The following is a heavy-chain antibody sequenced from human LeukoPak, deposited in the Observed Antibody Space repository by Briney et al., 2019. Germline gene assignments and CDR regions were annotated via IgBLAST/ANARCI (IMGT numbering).Heavy chain of an antibody. J-gene: IGHJ4*02. CDR3: AREWELMKTFDY. D-gene: IGHD3-10*01. V-gene: IGHV1-46*01. CDR2: VNPSGGTT. CDR1: GYSFTSHY. Sequence: ASVRVSFKASGYSFTSHYMHWVRQAPGQGPEWMGEVNPSGGTTTYAQKFQGRLTVTRDTSTTTVYMELSSLRPEDTAVYYCAREWELMKTFDYWGQGALVTVSS.